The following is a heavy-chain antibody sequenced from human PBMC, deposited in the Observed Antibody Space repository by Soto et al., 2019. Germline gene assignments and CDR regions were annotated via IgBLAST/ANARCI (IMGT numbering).Heavy chain of an antibody. D-gene: IGHD6-13*01. CDR1: GGSISSFCYS. J-gene: IGHJ4*02. V-gene: IGHV4-30-2*01. CDR3: AREPGAAGTLDY. Sequence: PSETLSLTCAVSGGSISSFCYSWSWIRQPPRKGLEWIGYIYHSGSTYYNPSLKSRVTISVDRSKNQFSLKLSSVTAADTAVYYCAREPGAAGTLDYWGQGTLVTVPS. CDR2: IYHSGST.